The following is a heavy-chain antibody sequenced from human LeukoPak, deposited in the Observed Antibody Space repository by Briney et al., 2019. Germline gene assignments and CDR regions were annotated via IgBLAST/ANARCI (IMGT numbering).Heavy chain of an antibody. V-gene: IGHV1-18*01. CDR3: ARDGQTFRSGSYSDPFDY. CDR1: GYTFTNYG. Sequence: ASVKVSCKASGYTFTNYGISWVRQAPGQGLEWMGWISAYNGNTNYAQKLQGRVTMTTDTSTSTAYMELRSLRSDDTAVYYCARDGQTFRSGSYSDPFDYWGQGTLVTVSS. CDR2: ISAYNGNT. D-gene: IGHD1-26*01. J-gene: IGHJ4*02.